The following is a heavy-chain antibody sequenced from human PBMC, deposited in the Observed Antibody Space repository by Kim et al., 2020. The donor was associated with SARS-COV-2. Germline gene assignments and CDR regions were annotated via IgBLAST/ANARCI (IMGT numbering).Heavy chain of an antibody. CDR1: GGSISSYY. V-gene: IGHV4-59*13. J-gene: IGHJ4*02. CDR3: ARAPPATIFGVVTAFDY. CDR2: IYYSGST. Sequence: SETLSLTCTVSGGSISSYYWSWIRQPPGKGLEWIGYIYYSGSTNYNPSLMSRVTISVDTSKNQFSLKLSSVTAADTAVYYCARAPPATIFGVVTAFDYWGRGTLVTVSS. D-gene: IGHD3-3*01.